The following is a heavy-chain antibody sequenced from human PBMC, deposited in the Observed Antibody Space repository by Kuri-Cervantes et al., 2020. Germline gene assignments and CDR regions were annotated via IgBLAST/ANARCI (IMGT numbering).Heavy chain of an antibody. Sequence: SETLSLTCAVYGGSFSGCYWSWIRQPPGKGLEWIGEINHSGSTNQNPSLKSRVTISVDTSKNQFSLKLSSVTAADTAVYYCASRGIWDFWSGYGDYWGQGTLVTVSS. V-gene: IGHV4-34*01. CDR2: INHSGST. CDR3: ASRGIWDFWSGYGDY. J-gene: IGHJ4*02. CDR1: GGSFSGCY. D-gene: IGHD3-3*01.